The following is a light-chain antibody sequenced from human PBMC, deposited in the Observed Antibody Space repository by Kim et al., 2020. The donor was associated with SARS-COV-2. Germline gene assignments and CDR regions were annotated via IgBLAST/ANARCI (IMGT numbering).Light chain of an antibody. CDR2: VAS. CDR3: QQLNSYPLT. CDR1: QGISSY. J-gene: IGKJ4*01. Sequence: ASERDTLTITSRASQGISSYLAWYQQKPGAAPKLLIYVASTLQSGVPSMFSGSGSGTVFTLTISSLPPEDFANYYCQQLNSYPLTFGGGTKVDIK. V-gene: IGKV1-9*01.